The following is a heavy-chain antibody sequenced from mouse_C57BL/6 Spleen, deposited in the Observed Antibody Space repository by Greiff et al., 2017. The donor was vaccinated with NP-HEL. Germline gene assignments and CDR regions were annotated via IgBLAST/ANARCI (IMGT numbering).Heavy chain of an antibody. D-gene: IGHD2-5*01. J-gene: IGHJ2*01. CDR1: GFTFSDYY. Sequence: DVKLVESEGGLVQPGSSMKLSCTASGFTFSDYYMAWVRQVPEKGLEWVANINYDGSSTYYLDSLKSRFIISRDNAKNILYLQMSSLKSEDTATYYCARVSAYYSNYFDYWGQGTTLTVSS. CDR3: ARVSAYYSNYFDY. V-gene: IGHV5-16*01. CDR2: INYDGSST.